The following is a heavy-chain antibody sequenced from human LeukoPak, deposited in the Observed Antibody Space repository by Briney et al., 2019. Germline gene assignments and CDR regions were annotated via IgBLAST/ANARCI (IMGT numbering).Heavy chain of an antibody. J-gene: IGHJ4*02. CDR1: GFTFSSYG. CDR3: AKRLAQTKGFDY. Sequence: GGSLRLSCAASGFTFSSYGMHWVRQAPGKGLEWVAVISYDGSNTYYADSVKGRFTISRDNSKNTLYLQINNLRAEDTAVYYCAKRLAQTKGFDYWGQGTLVTVSS. D-gene: IGHD2-21*01. V-gene: IGHV3-30*18. CDR2: ISYDGSNT.